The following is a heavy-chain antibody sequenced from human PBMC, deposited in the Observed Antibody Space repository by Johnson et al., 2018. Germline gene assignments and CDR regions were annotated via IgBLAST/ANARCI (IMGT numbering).Heavy chain of an antibody. D-gene: IGHD2-15*01. Sequence: VRLREWGGGLVQPGGSLRLCCAASGFPFSSYSMNWVRQAPGKGLAWVSSISSSSSTIYYADSVTGRFNISRDNSKNTLYLQMNSLRAEDTAVYYCARAPPGVVAANRDAFDIWGQGTMVTVSS. CDR1: GFPFSSYS. CDR3: ARAPPGVVAANRDAFDI. V-gene: IGHV3-48*01. CDR2: ISSSSSTI. J-gene: IGHJ3*02.